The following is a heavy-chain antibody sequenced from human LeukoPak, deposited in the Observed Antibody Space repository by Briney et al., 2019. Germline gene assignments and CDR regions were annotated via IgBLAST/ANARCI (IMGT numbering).Heavy chain of an antibody. CDR1: GYIFTNYF. CDR2: INPGGSRT. D-gene: IGHD2-8*02. CDR3: ARGGHLRYDDTGVDY. Sequence: ASVKVSCKASGYIFTNYFMHWVRQAPGQGLEWMGLINPGGSRTNYAQKFQGRVTMTRDTSTSTVYMDLSSLRSDDTAVYYCARGGHLRYDDTGVDYWGHGTLVTVSS. V-gene: IGHV1-46*01. J-gene: IGHJ4*01.